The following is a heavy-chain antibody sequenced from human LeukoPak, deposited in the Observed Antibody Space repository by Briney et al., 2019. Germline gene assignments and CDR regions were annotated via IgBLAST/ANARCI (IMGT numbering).Heavy chain of an antibody. Sequence: GGSLRLSCAASGFTFSSYAMNWVRQAPGKGLEWVSGISDSGGRTYYADSVKGRFTISRDNSKNTLYLQMNSLRAEDTAVYYCAKDSPYYYDSSGYFLTFDYWGQGTLVTVSS. D-gene: IGHD3-22*01. CDR2: ISDSGGRT. J-gene: IGHJ4*02. V-gene: IGHV3-23*01. CDR3: AKDSPYYYDSSGYFLTFDY. CDR1: GFTFSSYA.